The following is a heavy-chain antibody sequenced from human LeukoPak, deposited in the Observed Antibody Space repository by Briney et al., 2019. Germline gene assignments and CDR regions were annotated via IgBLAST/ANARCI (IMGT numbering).Heavy chain of an antibody. Sequence: GGSLRLSCAASVFTLSGHVMRWVRQTRFKGLEWVVVISYDGSNKYYADSVKGRFTISRDNSKNTQYLQMNSLRAEDTAVYYCAKGRSGWYPAWFDPWGQGTLVTVSS. CDR3: AKGRSGWYPAWFDP. J-gene: IGHJ5*02. CDR2: ISYDGSNK. CDR1: VFTLSGHV. V-gene: IGHV3-30*18. D-gene: IGHD6-19*01.